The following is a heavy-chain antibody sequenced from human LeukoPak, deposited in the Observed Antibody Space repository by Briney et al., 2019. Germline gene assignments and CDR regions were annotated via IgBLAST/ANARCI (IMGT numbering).Heavy chain of an antibody. V-gene: IGHV3-30*04. D-gene: IGHD2-15*01. J-gene: IGHJ4*02. CDR2: ISYDGSNK. Sequence: GGSLRLSCAASEFTFSRNAMHWVRQAPGKGLEWVAVISYDGSNKYYVDSVKGRFTISRDNSKDTLYLQMNSLRAEDTAVYYCARDRAVGCSGGSCYPIDYWGQGTLVTVSS. CDR3: ARDRAVGCSGGSCYPIDY. CDR1: EFTFSRNA.